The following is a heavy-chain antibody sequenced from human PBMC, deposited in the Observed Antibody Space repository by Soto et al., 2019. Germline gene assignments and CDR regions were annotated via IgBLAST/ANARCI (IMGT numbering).Heavy chain of an antibody. D-gene: IGHD2-21*01. CDR2: MNPNSGNT. V-gene: IGHV1-8*01. Sequence: ASVTVCCEPSVSTFTRYDSNCGRQATGQGLEWMGWMNPNSGNTAYAQKFQGRVTMTRNTSISTAYMELSSLRSEDTAVYYCAREVARGMDVWGQGTTVTVSS. J-gene: IGHJ6*02. CDR3: AREVARGMDV. CDR1: VSTFTRYD.